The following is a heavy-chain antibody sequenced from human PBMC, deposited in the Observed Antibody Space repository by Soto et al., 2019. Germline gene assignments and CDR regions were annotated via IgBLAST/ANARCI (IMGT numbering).Heavy chain of an antibody. V-gene: IGHV1-58*01. CDR3: AADRYSVGATTRGGYYYGMDV. J-gene: IGHJ6*02. Sequence: SVKVSCKASGFTFTSSSVQWVRQARGQRLEWIGWIVVGSGNTNYAQKFQERVTITRDMSTSTAYMELSSLRSEDTAVYYCAADRYSVGATTRGGYYYGMDVWGQGTTVTVSS. CDR2: IVVGSGNT. D-gene: IGHD1-26*01. CDR1: GFTFTSSS.